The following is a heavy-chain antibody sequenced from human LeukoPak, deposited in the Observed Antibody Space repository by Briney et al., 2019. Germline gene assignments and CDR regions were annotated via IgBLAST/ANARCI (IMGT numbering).Heavy chain of an antibody. CDR3: ARARGIDLESRGLDY. CDR2: ISSSGSTI. J-gene: IGHJ4*02. CDR1: GFTFSSCE. D-gene: IGHD3-10*01. V-gene: IGHV3-48*03. Sequence: GGSLRLSCAASGFTFSSCEMNWVRQAPGKGLEWVSYISSSGSTIYYADSVKGRFTISRDNAKNSLYLQMNSLRAEDTAVYYCARARGIDLESRGLDYWGQGTLVIVSS.